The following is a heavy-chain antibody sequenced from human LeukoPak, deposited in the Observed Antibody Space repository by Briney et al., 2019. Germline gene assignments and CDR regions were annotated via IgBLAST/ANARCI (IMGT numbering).Heavy chain of an antibody. CDR1: GFTFSSYA. V-gene: IGHV3-23*01. CDR3: AKGPRRSPAHFDY. Sequence: GGSLRLSCAASGFTFSSYAMSWVRQAPGKGLEWVSAISAGGGSTYFADSVKGRFTISRDNSKNTLYLQMNSLRAEDTAVYYCAKGPRRSPAHFDYWGQGTLVTVSS. CDR2: ISAGGGST. J-gene: IGHJ4*02.